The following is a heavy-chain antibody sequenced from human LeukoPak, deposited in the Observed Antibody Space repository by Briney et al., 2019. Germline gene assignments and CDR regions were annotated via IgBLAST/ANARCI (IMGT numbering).Heavy chain of an antibody. CDR1: GASISSGGYS. V-gene: IGHV4-30-2*05. Sequence: PSETLSLTCVVSGASISSGGYSWSWIRQPPGKGLEWIGCIYHSGGTYYNPSLKSRVTISVDTSKNQFSLKLSSVTAADTAVYYCARDRHYDSSGSPYTYFDYWGQGTLVTVSS. J-gene: IGHJ4*02. CDR3: ARDRHYDSSGSPYTYFDY. D-gene: IGHD3-22*01. CDR2: IYHSGGT.